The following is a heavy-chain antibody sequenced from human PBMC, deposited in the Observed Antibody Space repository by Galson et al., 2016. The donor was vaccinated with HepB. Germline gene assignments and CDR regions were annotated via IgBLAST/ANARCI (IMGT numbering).Heavy chain of an antibody. V-gene: IGHV1-69*13. D-gene: IGHD2-15*01. CDR2: IIPIFGTA. CDR3: ARDAGYCSGGSCYLGFY. CDR1: GGTFSSYD. J-gene: IGHJ4*02. Sequence: SVKVSCKASGGTFSSYDISWVRQAPGQGLEWMGGIIPIFGTANYAQKFQGRVTITADESTSTAYMELSSLRSEDTAVYYCARDAGYCSGGSCYLGFYWGQGTLVTVSS.